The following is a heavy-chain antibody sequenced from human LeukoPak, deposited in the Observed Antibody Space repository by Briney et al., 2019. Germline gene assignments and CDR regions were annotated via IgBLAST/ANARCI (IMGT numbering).Heavy chain of an antibody. CDR3: AKGGPSVAATFDH. CDR1: QFTFNKYG. D-gene: IGHD6-19*01. CDR2: VRYDGTTN. J-gene: IGHJ4*02. V-gene: IGHV3-30*02. Sequence: QTGGSLRLSCATSQFTFNKYGMHWLRQAPGRGLEGVAFVRYDGTTNQYSDSVKGRFFISRDNSRDMLFLRMNNLSSDDTAVYYCAKGGPSVAATFDHWGQGTRVIVSS.